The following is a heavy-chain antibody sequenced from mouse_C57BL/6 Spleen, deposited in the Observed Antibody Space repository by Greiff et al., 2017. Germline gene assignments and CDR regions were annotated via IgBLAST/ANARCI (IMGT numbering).Heavy chain of an antibody. CDR2: VYPGDGDT. Sequence: VQLQESGPELVKPGASVKISCKASGYAFSSSWMNWVKQRPGKGLEWIGRVYPGDGDTNYNGKFKGKATLTADKSSSTAYMQLSSLTSEDSAVYFCARDDYGSSYLDYWGQGTTRTVSS. CDR3: ARDDYGSSYLDY. V-gene: IGHV1-82*01. CDR1: GYAFSSSW. D-gene: IGHD1-1*01. J-gene: IGHJ2*01.